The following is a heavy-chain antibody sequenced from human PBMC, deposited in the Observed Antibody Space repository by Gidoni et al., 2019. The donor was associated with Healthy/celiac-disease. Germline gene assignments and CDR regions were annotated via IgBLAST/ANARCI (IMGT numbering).Heavy chain of an antibody. V-gene: IGHV4-38-2*01. Sequence: QVQLQESGPGLVKPSETLSLTCAVSGYSISSGYYWGWIRQPPGKGLEWIGSIYHSVRTYYNPSLKSRVTISVDTSKNQFALKLSSVTAADTAVYYCARALYYYEVLFDYWGQGTLVTVSS. D-gene: IGHD3-22*01. J-gene: IGHJ4*02. CDR3: ARALYYYEVLFDY. CDR1: GYSISSGYY. CDR2: IYHSVRT.